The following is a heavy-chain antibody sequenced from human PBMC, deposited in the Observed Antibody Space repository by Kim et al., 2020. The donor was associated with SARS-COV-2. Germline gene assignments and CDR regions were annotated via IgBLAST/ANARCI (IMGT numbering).Heavy chain of an antibody. J-gene: IGHJ6*02. CDR1: GYTFTSYA. Sequence: ASVKVSCKASGYTFTSYAMHWVRQAPGQRLEGMGWIKAGNGNTKYLQKFQGRVTITRDTSGRTAYMELSSLRSEDTAVYYCVGAVRVVAGGMDVWGQGTTVTVSS. V-gene: IGHV1-3*01. D-gene: IGHD2-15*01. CDR2: IKAGNGNT. CDR3: VGAVRVVAGGMDV.